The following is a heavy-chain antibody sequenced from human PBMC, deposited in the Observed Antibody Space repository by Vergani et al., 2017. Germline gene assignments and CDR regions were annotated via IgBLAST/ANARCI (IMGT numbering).Heavy chain of an antibody. CDR1: GFTFSSYA. J-gene: IGHJ5*02. CDR3: ARDEGYGSGENWFDP. D-gene: IGHD3-10*01. Sequence: QVQLVESGGGVVQPGRSLRLSCAASGFTFSSYAMHWVRQAPGKGLEWVAVISYDGSNKYYADSVKGRFTISRDNSKNSLYLQMNSLRAEDTAVYYCARDEGYGSGENWFDPWGQGTLVTVSS. CDR2: ISYDGSNK. V-gene: IGHV3-30-3*01.